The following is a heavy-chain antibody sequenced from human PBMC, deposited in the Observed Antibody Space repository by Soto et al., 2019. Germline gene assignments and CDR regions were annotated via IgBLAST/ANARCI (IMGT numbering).Heavy chain of an antibody. CDR2: ISANSGNT. J-gene: IGHJ4*02. Sequence: QVQLVQSGAEVKMPGASVKVSCQASGYIFTINGISWVRQAPGQGLEWLGWISANSGNTNYAQNGQDRVILTTNTSTATAYMELRSLRSDDTAVYYCARDRNHGLDNWGQGTLVTVSS. D-gene: IGHD4-17*01. CDR3: ARDRNHGLDN. V-gene: IGHV1-18*01. CDR1: GYIFTING.